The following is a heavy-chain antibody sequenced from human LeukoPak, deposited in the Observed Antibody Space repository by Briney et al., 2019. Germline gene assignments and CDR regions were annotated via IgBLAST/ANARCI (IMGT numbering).Heavy chain of an antibody. CDR2: INHSGST. D-gene: IGHD1-26*01. J-gene: IGHJ4*02. CDR1: GGSFSGYY. Sequence: SETLSLTCAVYGGSFSGYYWRGIRQPPGKGGEGIGEINHSGSTNYTPSLKSRVTISVDTSKNQFSLKLSSVTAADTAVYYCARGRGGGRYFDYWGQGTLVTVSS. V-gene: IGHV4-34*01. CDR3: ARGRGGGRYFDY.